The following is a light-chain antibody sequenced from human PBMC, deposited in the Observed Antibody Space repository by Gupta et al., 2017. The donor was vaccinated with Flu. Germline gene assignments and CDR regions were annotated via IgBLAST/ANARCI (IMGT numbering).Light chain of an antibody. Sequence: QSALTQPHSVSGAPGQRVTIPCTGSSSNIGAGYEVHWYQQLPGTAPKLLIYCNSNRPAGVTSRFSGSKSGTSASLAITGLQAEDEADYYCQSYDSSLSGWVFGGGTKLTVL. CDR1: SSNIGAGYE. V-gene: IGLV1-40*01. CDR3: QSYDSSLSGWV. CDR2: CNS. J-gene: IGLJ3*02.